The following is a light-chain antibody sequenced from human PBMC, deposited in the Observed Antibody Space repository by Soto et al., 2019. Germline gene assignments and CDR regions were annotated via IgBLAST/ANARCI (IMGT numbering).Light chain of an antibody. V-gene: IGKV1-5*01. CDR2: GAS. Sequence: DTQMTQSPSTLSASVGDTVTITCRARQNINNWLAWYQQKPEKVPKLLIYGASTLEDGVPSRFSGSRSGTEFTLTINSLQPDDFATYYCQRYDGHFGQGTKLEIK. J-gene: IGKJ2*01. CDR3: QRYDGH. CDR1: QNINNW.